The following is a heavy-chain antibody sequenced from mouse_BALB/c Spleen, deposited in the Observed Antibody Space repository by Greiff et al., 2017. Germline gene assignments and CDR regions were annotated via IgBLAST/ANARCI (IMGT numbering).Heavy chain of an antibody. J-gene: IGHJ1*01. V-gene: IGHV5-6-3*01. CDR3: ARQYGNYWYFDV. CDR1: GFTFSSYG. Sequence: DVMLVESGGGLVQPGGSLKLSCAASGFTFSSYGMSWVRQTPDKRLELVATINSNGGSTYYPDTVKGRFTISRDNAKNTLYLQMSSLKSEDTALYYCARQYGNYWYFDVWGAGTTVTVSS. D-gene: IGHD2-1*01. CDR2: INSNGGST.